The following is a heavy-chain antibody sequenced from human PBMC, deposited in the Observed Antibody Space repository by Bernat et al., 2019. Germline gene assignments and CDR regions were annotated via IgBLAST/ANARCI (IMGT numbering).Heavy chain of an antibody. CDR2: ISNGGGNT. V-gene: IGHV3-23*04. CDR3: ARGAGMEVHNWYFDL. Sequence: EVQLVESGGDLVQPGGSLSLSCAASGYAFSCCAVTWVRQAPGKGLEWVSTISNGGGNTYYADSVKGRFTISRDKSKNTLFLQMNSLGADDTAIYYCARGAGMEVHNWYFDLWGRGTLVTVSS. D-gene: IGHD3-3*01. J-gene: IGHJ2*01. CDR1: GYAFSCCA.